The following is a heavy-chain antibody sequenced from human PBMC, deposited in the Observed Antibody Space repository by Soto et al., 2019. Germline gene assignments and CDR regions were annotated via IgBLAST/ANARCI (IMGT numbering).Heavy chain of an antibody. Sequence: SETLSLTXTASGGSISSYYWSWIRQPAGKGLEWIGRIYASGSTNYNPSLKSRVTMSVDTSKNQFSLKLSSVTAADTAVYYCARDYYDSSGYPHFDYWGQGTLVTVSS. CDR1: GGSISSYY. CDR2: IYASGST. J-gene: IGHJ4*02. D-gene: IGHD3-22*01. CDR3: ARDYYDSSGYPHFDY. V-gene: IGHV4-4*07.